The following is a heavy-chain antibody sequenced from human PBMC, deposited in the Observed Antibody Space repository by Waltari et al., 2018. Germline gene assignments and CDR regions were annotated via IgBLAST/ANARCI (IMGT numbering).Heavy chain of an antibody. CDR3: ARDLGRGLFLDS. J-gene: IGHJ4*02. CDR2: VHRNGRT. D-gene: IGHD2-15*01. Sequence: WWGWVRKSPDKGLEWIGQVHRNGRTNYNPSLASRAIVSLDSSMNQFSLRILSATAADTAVYYCARDLGRGLFLDSWGQGTLVTVSP. CDR1: W. V-gene: IGHV4-4*02.